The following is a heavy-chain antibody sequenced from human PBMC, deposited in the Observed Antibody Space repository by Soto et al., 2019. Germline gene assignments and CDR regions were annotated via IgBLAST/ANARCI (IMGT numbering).Heavy chain of an antibody. CDR1: GFTFTSSA. D-gene: IGHD3-10*01. J-gene: IGHJ4*02. Sequence: EVQLLESGGRLVLPGGSLRLSCAASGFTFTSSAMNWVRQAPGKGLEWVSGISRSGGLTYYADSVKGRFSISRDNSKNTLYLQMNSLRAEDTAVYYCAKVGFSFDYWGQGTLVTVSS. V-gene: IGHV3-23*01. CDR2: ISRSGGLT. CDR3: AKVGFSFDY.